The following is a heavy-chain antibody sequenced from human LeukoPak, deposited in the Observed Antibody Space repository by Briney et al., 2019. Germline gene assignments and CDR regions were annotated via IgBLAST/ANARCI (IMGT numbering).Heavy chain of an antibody. CDR2: ISGDGVST. D-gene: IGHD3-10*01. Sequence: GGSLRLSCAASGVTFSSHWMHWVRQASGEGLVWVARISGDGVSTSHADSVWGRFTISRDNAKNTLYLQINNLKTADAAVYYCARDPHGDSWDSYASGGPQDAFDIWGRGTMVTVSS. J-gene: IGHJ3*02. CDR3: ARDPHGDSWDSYASGGPQDAFDI. CDR1: GVTFSSHW. V-gene: IGHV3-74*01.